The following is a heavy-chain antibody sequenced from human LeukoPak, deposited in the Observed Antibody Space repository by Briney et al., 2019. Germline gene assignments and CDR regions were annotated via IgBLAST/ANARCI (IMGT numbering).Heavy chain of an antibody. Sequence: SETLSLTCTVSGGSISTYCWSWIRQPAGKGLELIWRIYTNGSANYNPSLQIRLSISVDTSKNQFSLKLNSVTAAETAVYYCARVSGVTLAGMDYWGRGTLVTVSS. CDR1: GGSISTYC. V-gene: IGHV4-4*07. J-gene: IGHJ4*02. CDR2: IYTNGSA. D-gene: IGHD6-19*01. CDR3: ARVSGVTLAGMDY.